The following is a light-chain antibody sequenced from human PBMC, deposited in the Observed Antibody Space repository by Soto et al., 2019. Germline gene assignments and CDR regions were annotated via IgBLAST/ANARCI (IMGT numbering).Light chain of an antibody. CDR2: SND. Sequence: QAVVTQPPSASGTPGQRVTISCSGSSSNIGSNTVNWYQQLPGTAPKLLMYSNDQRPSGVPDRFSGSKSGTSASLAISGLQSEDEADYYCAAWDDSLNIPFGTGTKVTVL. V-gene: IGLV1-44*01. J-gene: IGLJ1*01. CDR3: AAWDDSLNIP. CDR1: SSNIGSNT.